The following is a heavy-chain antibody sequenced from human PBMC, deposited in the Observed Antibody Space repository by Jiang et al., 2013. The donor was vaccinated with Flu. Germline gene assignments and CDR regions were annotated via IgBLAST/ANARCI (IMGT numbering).Heavy chain of an antibody. CDR2: IYYTGST. D-gene: IGHD1/OR15-1a*01. V-gene: IGHV4-39*01. J-gene: IGHJ5*02. CDR1: GGSISSSAYY. Sequence: GPGLVKPSETLSLTCTVSGGSISSSAYYWGWIRQPPGKGLEWIGSIYYTGSTDYNPSLQSRVTISVDTSKNQFSLKLSSVTAADTAVFYCAGEHLTPHTVHWFDPWGQGTLVTVSS. CDR3: AGEHLTPHTVHWFDP.